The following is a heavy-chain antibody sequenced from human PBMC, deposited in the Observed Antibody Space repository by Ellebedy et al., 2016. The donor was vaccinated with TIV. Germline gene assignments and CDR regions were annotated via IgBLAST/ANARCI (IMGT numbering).Heavy chain of an antibody. J-gene: IGHJ4*02. CDR3: ARAGGRHSTGSGFY. Sequence: GESLKISCAASGYTFSDYWMIWVRQAPGKGLEWVANINPDGSVQAYVDSVKGRFAISRDNAKNSLYLQMSNLRAEDTAVFYCARAGGRHSTGSGFYWGQGTRVTVST. D-gene: IGHD2-2*01. V-gene: IGHV3-7*03. CDR2: INPDGSVQ. CDR1: GYTFSDYW.